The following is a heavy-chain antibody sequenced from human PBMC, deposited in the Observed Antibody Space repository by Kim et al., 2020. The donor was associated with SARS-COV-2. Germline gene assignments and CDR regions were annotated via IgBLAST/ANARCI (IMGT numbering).Heavy chain of an antibody. CDR3: ARMKGGRLLFDY. CDR1: GASVSSDIYY. V-gene: IGHV4-61*01. CDR2: LFHTGST. Sequence: SETLSLTCTVSGASVSSDIYYWSWIRQPPGKGLEYIGYLFHTGSTHYKPSLRSRVTMSVDTSKNQFSLHLRSVTAADAAVYYCARMKGGRLLFDYWGQGTPVTVPS. D-gene: IGHD4-17*01. J-gene: IGHJ4*02.